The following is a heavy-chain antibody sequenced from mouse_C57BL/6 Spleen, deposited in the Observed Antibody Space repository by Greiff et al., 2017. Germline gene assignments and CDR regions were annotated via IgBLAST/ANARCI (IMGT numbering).Heavy chain of an antibody. CDR3: ARAKPAYYSNYGAMDY. V-gene: IGHV1-80*01. CDR2: IYPGDGDT. D-gene: IGHD2-5*01. CDR1: GYAFSSYW. J-gene: IGHJ4*01. Sequence: VKLMESGAELVKPGASVKISCKASGYAFSSYWMNWVKQRPGKGLEWIGQIYPGDGDTNYNGKFKGKATLTADKSSSTAYMQLSSLTSEDSAVYFCARAKPAYYSNYGAMDYWGQGTSVTVSS.